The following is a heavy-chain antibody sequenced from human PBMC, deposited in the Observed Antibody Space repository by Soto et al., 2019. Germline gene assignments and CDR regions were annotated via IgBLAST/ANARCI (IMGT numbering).Heavy chain of an antibody. CDR1: GFTFSTHS. V-gene: IGHV3-48*01. D-gene: IGHD2-2*01. CDR3: VGEVGFQLIY. Sequence: EVQLVESGGGLVQPGGSLRLSCAASGFTFSTHSMNWVGQAPGKGLEWISYITSSSGTMYADSVKGRFTISRDNAKNSLYLQMNSLRAEDTAVYFCVGEVGFQLIYWGQGTLVTVSS. CDR2: ITSSSGT. J-gene: IGHJ4*02.